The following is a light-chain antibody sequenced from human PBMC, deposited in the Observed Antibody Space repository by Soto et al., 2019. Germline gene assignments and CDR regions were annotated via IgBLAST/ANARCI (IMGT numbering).Light chain of an antibody. CDR3: QSYDSSLSAHVV. Sequence: QSVLTQPPSVSGAPGQRVTISCTGSSSNIGAGYDVHWYQQLPGTAPKLLIYGNSNRPSGVPDRFSGSKSGTSASLAITGCQAEDEADYYCQSYDSSLSAHVVFGGGTKLTVL. V-gene: IGLV1-40*01. CDR2: GNS. CDR1: SSNIGAGYD. J-gene: IGLJ2*01.